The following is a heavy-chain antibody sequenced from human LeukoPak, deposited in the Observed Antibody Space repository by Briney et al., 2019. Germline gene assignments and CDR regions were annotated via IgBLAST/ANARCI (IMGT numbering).Heavy chain of an antibody. D-gene: IGHD3-10*01. CDR3: AKEVYYYGSGSYYSANYIDY. V-gene: IGHV3-23*01. J-gene: IGHJ4*02. CDR2: IRGSGGYT. Sequence: GGSLRLSCAASGFAFSTYAMSWVRQAQGKGLEWFSAIRGSGGYTYYADSVKGRFTISRDNSKDPLYLEMSSLRAEDTAVYYCAKEVYYYGSGSYYSANYIDYWGQGTLVTVSS. CDR1: GFAFSTYA.